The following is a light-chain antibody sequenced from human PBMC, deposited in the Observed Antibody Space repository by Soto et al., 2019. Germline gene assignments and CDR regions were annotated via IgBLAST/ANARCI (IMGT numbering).Light chain of an antibody. CDR2: ASV. Sequence: ELVMIQSPPTLSMSTEERATLSCRASQSVSGNFAWYQQKPGQAPRLLIYASVNRATGIPDRFSGSASGTDFTLTINRLEPEDFAVYYCQLYVNSPPFGQVTRLEI. V-gene: IGKV3D-15*01. J-gene: IGKJ5*01. CDR3: QLYVNSPP. CDR1: QSVSGN.